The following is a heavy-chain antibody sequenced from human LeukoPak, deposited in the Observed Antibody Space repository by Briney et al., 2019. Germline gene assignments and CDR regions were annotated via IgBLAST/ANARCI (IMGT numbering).Heavy chain of an antibody. Sequence: GGSLRLSCAASGFTFSSYSMNWVRQAPGKGLEWVAYIRSSGSPTYYADSVKGRFTISRDNAKNSLYLQMNSLRDEDTAVYYCVRDPDALDFWGQGTPVTVSS. CDR3: VRDPDALDF. J-gene: IGHJ4*02. V-gene: IGHV3-48*02. CDR1: GFTFSSYS. CDR2: IRSSGSPT.